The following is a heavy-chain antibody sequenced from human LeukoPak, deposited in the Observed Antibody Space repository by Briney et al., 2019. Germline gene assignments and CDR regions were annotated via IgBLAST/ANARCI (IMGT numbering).Heavy chain of an antibody. J-gene: IGHJ4*02. D-gene: IGHD2-8*01. CDR3: ARGVPLGYCTYGVCYPPYYFDY. Sequence: ASVKVSCKASGYIFTGYYMHWVRQAPGQGLEWMGWINPNSGDTNYAQKFQGRVTMTRDTSISTAYMDLSGLNSEDTAVYYCARGVPLGYCTYGVCYPPYYFDYWGQGTLVTASS. CDR1: GYIFTGYY. CDR2: INPNSGDT. V-gene: IGHV1-2*02.